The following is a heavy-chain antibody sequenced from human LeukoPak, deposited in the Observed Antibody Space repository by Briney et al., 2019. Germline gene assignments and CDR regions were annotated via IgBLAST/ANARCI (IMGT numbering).Heavy chain of an antibody. CDR2: INHSGST. CDR3: ARGAFLLWFGELFSNPGNWFDP. J-gene: IGHJ5*02. Sequence: PSETLSLTCAVSGGSFSGYYWSWIRQPPGKGLEWIGEINHSGSTNYNPSLKSRVTISVDTSKNQFSLKLSSVTAADTAVYYCARGAFLLWFGELFSNPGNWFDPWGQGTLVTVSS. V-gene: IGHV4-34*01. CDR1: GGSFSGYY. D-gene: IGHD3-10*01.